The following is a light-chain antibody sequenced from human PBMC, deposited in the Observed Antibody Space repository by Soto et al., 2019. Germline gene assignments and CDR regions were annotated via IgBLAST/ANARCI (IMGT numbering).Light chain of an antibody. CDR3: QTWVGTGNVV. CDR1: SGHSNYA. V-gene: IGLV4-69*01. CDR2: LNSDGSH. Sequence: QPVLTQSPTASASLGASVKVTCTLSSGHSNYAIAWHQQQPEKGPRYLMKLNSDGSHSKGDGIPDRFSGSSSGAERYLTISSLQSEDEAVYYCQTWVGTGNVVFGGGTKLTVL. J-gene: IGLJ2*01.